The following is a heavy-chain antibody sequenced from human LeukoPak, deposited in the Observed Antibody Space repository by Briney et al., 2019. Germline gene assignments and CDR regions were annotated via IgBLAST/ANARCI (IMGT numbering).Heavy chain of an antibody. CDR1: GFTFSDYY. J-gene: IGHJ6*03. Sequence: PGGSLRLSCAASGFTFSDYYMSWIRQAPGKGLEWVSYISSSGSTIYYADSVKGRFTISRDNAKNSLYLQMNSLRAEDTAVYYCARGCSSTSCLHYYYYMDVWGKGTTVTVSS. CDR2: ISSSGSTI. D-gene: IGHD2-2*01. V-gene: IGHV3-11*04. CDR3: ARGCSSTSCLHYYYYMDV.